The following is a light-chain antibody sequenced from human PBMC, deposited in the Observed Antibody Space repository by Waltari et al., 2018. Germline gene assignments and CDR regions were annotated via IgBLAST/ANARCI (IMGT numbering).Light chain of an antibody. CDR2: DTS. CDR1: QSVDMY. CDR3: QQRRNWPLT. V-gene: IGKV3-11*01. J-gene: IGKJ4*01. Sequence: EIVLTQSPATLSLSPGERATLSCSASQSVDMYLAWYQQRPGQAPRLLIYDTSNRATDIPARFSGSGSETDFSLTISSLEPDDFAVYYCQQRRNWPLTFGGGTKVEIK.